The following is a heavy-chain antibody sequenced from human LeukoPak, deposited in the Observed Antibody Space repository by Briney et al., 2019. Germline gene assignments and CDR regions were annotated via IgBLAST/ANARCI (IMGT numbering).Heavy chain of an antibody. V-gene: IGHV1-18*01. CDR2: ISAYNGNT. CDR1: GYTFTSYG. CDR3: ARDAASTVFGVVTNEGVDY. Sequence: ASVKVSCKASGYTFTSYGISWVRQAPGQGLEWMGWISAYNGNTNYAQKLQGRVTMTTDTSTSTAYMELRSLRSDDTAVYYCARDAASTVFGVVTNEGVDYWGQGTLVTVSP. D-gene: IGHD3-3*01. J-gene: IGHJ4*02.